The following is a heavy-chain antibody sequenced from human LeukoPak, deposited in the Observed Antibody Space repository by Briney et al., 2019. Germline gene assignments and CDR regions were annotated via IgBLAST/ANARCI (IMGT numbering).Heavy chain of an antibody. Sequence: SETLSLTCTVSGGSISSYYWSWIRQPAGKVLEWIGRIYTSGSTNYNPSLKSRVTMSVDTSKNQFSLKLSSVTAADTAVYYCARANYDILTGYPLPIFDYWGQGTLVTVSS. CDR1: GGSISSYY. V-gene: IGHV4-4*07. CDR2: IYTSGST. CDR3: ARANYDILTGYPLPIFDY. D-gene: IGHD3-9*01. J-gene: IGHJ4*02.